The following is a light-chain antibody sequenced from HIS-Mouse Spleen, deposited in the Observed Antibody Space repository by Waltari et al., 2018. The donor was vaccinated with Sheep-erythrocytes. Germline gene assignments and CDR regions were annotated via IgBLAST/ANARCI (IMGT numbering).Light chain of an antibody. CDR1: QSVSSN. J-gene: IGKJ1*01. CDR2: GAS. V-gene: IGKV3-15*01. Sequence: EIVMTQSPATLSVSPWERATLSCRASQSVSSNLAWYQQEPGQAPRLLIYGASTRATGSPARFSGSGSGTEFTLTISSMQSEDFAVYYCQQYNNWPPWTFGQGTKVEIK. CDR3: QQYNNWPPWT.